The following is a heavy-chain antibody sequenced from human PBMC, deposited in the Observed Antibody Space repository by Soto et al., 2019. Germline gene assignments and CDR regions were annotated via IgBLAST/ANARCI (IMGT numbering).Heavy chain of an antibody. V-gene: IGHV3-15*01. CDR1: GFTFSNAW. J-gene: IGHJ4*02. CDR2: IKSKTDGGTT. CDR3: TTFSNARKGEYYFDH. D-gene: IGHD3-3*02. Sequence: GGSLRLSCAASGFTFSNAWMSWVRQAPGKGLEWVGRIKSKTDGGTTDYAAPVKGRFTISRDDSKNTLYLQMNSLKTEDTAVYYCTTFSNARKGEYYFDHWGQGTLVTVSS.